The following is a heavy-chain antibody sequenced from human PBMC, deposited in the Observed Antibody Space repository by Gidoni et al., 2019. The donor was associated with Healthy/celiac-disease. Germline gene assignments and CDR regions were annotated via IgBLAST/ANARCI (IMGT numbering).Heavy chain of an antibody. Sequence: EVQLVESGGGLIQPGGSLRLSCEASGFTVSSNYMSWVRQAPGKGLEWVSVIYSGGSTYYADSVKGRFTISRDNSKNTLYLQMNSLRAEDTAVYYCARDCSSTSCQYGMDVWGQGTTVTVSS. CDR1: GFTVSSNY. CDR3: ARDCSSTSCQYGMDV. J-gene: IGHJ6*02. D-gene: IGHD2-2*01. V-gene: IGHV3-53*01. CDR2: IYSGGST.